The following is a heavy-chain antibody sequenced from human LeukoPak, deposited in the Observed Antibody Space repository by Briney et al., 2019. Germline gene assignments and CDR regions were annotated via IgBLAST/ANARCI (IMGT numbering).Heavy chain of an antibody. J-gene: IGHJ5*02. V-gene: IGHV4-39*07. CDR2: ISYTGST. CDR1: GGSISSSSFY. Sequence: PSETLSLTCSVSGGSISSSSFYWGWIRQPPGKGLEWIGSISYTGSTYYNPSLKSRVTISVDTSKNQFSLKLSSETAADTAVYYCARVPNRPNIGSNWFDPWGQGTLVTVSS. CDR3: ARVPNRPNIGSNWFDP.